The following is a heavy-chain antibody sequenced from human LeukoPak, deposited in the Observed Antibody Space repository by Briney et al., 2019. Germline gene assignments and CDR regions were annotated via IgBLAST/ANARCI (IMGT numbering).Heavy chain of an antibody. Sequence: GGSLRLSCAASGSTFSSYAMSWVRRAPGKGLEWVSAISGSGGSTYYADSVKGRFTISRDNSKNTLYLQMNSLRAEDTAVYYCARVFYYDSSGPTWGQGTLVTVSS. D-gene: IGHD3-22*01. CDR1: GSTFSSYA. CDR3: ARVFYYDSSGPT. J-gene: IGHJ5*02. V-gene: IGHV3-23*01. CDR2: ISGSGGST.